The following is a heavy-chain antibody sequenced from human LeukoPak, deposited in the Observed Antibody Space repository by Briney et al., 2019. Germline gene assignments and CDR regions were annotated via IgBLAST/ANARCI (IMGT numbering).Heavy chain of an antibody. CDR2: IIPIFGTA. D-gene: IGHD2-2*01. CDR1: GGTFSSYA. J-gene: IGHJ4*02. V-gene: IGHV1-69*13. CDR3: ARDRPHLTEDIVVVPAAAPLDY. Sequence: GASVKVSCKASGGTFSSYAISWVRQAPGQGLEWMGGIIPIFGTANYAQKFQGRVTITADESTSTAYMELSRLRSDDTAVYYCARDRPHLTEDIVVVPAAAPLDYWGQGTLVTVSS.